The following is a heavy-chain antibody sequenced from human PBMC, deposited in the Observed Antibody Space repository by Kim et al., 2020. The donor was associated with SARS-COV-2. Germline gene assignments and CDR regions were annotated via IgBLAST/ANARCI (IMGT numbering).Heavy chain of an antibody. CDR3: ASVSSSYDY. CDR2: TGNP. J-gene: IGHJ4*02. D-gene: IGHD6-13*01. Sequence: TGNPTYAQGVTGRFVFSLDTSVSPAYLQISSLKAEDTAVYYCASVSSSYDYWGQGTLVTVSS. V-gene: IGHV7-4-1*02.